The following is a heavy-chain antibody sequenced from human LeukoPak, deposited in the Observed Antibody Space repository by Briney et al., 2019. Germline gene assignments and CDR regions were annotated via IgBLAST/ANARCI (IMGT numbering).Heavy chain of an antibody. J-gene: IGHJ4*02. D-gene: IGHD2-2*01. Sequence: SSESLSLTCAVSGYSISSGYYWGWIRQPPGKGLEWIGSIFHSGSTYYNPSLKSRVTISVDTSKNQFSLKLSSVTAADTAVYYCARIVGYCSSTSCHNYLDYWGQGTLVTVSS. CDR2: IFHSGST. CDR3: ARIVGYCSSTSCHNYLDY. CDR1: GYSISSGYY. V-gene: IGHV4-38-2*01.